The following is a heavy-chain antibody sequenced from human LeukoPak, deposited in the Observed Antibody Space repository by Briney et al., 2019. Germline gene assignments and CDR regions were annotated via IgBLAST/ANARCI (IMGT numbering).Heavy chain of an antibody. J-gene: IGHJ4*02. CDR3: ARDGPPGLPFDY. Sequence: GGSLRLSCAASGFTFSDYWIHWVRQAPGKGLVWVSRINTDGSITNYADSVKGRFSISRDNAKNTLYLQMSSLRAEDTAVYYCARDGPPGLPFDYWGQGTLVTVSS. CDR1: GFTFSDYW. CDR2: INTDGSIT. D-gene: IGHD3-16*01. V-gene: IGHV3-74*01.